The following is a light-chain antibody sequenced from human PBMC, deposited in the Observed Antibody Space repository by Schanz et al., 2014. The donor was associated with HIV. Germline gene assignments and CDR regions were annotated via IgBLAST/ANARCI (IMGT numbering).Light chain of an antibody. J-gene: IGKJ2*01. V-gene: IGKV3-20*01. CDR2: GAS. CDR1: QSVSNY. CDR3: QQYGNSPYT. Sequence: EIVLTQSPATLSLSPGERATLSCRASQSVSNYLAWYQQKPGQAPRLLIYGASARATGIPARFTGSGSGTEFTLTISRLEPDDFAVYYCQQYGNSPYTFGQGTRLEI.